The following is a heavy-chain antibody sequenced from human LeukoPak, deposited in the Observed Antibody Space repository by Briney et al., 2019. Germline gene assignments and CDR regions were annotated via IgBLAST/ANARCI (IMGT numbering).Heavy chain of an antibody. J-gene: IGHJ4*02. CDR2: ISSSSSHI. D-gene: IGHD2-2*01. V-gene: IGHV3-21*01. CDR3: ARGLPAAPANDY. Sequence: GGSLRLSCVASGFTFSSYSMNWVRQAPGKGPEWVSSISSSSSHIYYADSVKGRFTISRDNARTSLYLQMSSLRAEDSAVYYCARGLPAAPANDYWGQGTLVTVSS. CDR1: GFTFSSYS.